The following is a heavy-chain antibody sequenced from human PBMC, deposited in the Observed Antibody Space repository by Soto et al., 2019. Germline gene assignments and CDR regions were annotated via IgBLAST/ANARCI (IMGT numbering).Heavy chain of an antibody. CDR3: ARDRFSITMVRGVNYYFDY. Sequence: PGGSLRLSCAASGFTFSSYGMHWVRQAPGKGLEWVAVIWYDGSNKYYADSVKGRFTISRDNSKNTLYLQMNSLRAEDTAVYYCARDRFSITMVRGVNYYFDYWGQGTLVTVSS. CDR1: GFTFSSYG. CDR2: IWYDGSNK. J-gene: IGHJ4*02. V-gene: IGHV3-33*01. D-gene: IGHD3-10*01.